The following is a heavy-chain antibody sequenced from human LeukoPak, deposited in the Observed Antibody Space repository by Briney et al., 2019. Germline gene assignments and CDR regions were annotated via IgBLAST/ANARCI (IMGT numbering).Heavy chain of an antibody. D-gene: IGHD2-2*01. CDR2: IYHSRST. CDR1: GYSISSGYY. CDR3: ARHPVVVPAPDY. Sequence: PSETLSLTCAVSGYSISSGYYWGWIRQPPGKGLEWIGSIYHSRSTYYNPSLKSRVTISVDTSKNQFSLKLSSVTAADTAVYYCARHPVVVPAPDYWGQGTLVTVSS. V-gene: IGHV4-38-2*01. J-gene: IGHJ4*02.